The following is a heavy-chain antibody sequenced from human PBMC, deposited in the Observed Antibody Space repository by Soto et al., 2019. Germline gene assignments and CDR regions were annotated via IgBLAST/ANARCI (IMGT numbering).Heavy chain of an antibody. D-gene: IGHD6-19*01. J-gene: IGHJ6*03. CDR3: ARTPWLNYYYYMDV. Sequence: SETLSLTCTVSGGSISSGGYYWSWIRQHPGKGLEWIGYIYYSGSTYYNPSLKSRVTISVDTSKNQFSLKLSSVTAADTAVYYCARTPWLNYYYYMDVWGKGTTVTVSS. V-gene: IGHV4-31*03. CDR1: GGSISSGGYY. CDR2: IYYSGST.